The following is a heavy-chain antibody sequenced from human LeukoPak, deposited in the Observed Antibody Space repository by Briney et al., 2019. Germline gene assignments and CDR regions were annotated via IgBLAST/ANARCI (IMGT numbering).Heavy chain of an antibody. J-gene: IGHJ3*02. Sequence: SETLSLTCTVSGGSISSTNYYWGWIRQPPGKGLEWIGTIYYPRSTYYNPSLKGRVTISVDTSKNQFSLKLSSVTAADTAVYYCARDFDLNYGSGSTTRAKVDIWGQGTMVTVSS. CDR2: IYYPRST. CDR3: ARDFDLNYGSGSTTRAKVDI. D-gene: IGHD3-10*01. CDR1: GGSISSTNYY. V-gene: IGHV4-39*07.